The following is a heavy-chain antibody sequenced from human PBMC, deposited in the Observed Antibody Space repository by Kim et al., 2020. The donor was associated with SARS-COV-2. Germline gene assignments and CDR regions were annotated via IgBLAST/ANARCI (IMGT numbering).Heavy chain of an antibody. CDR3: SLLLGGGVARNYYYYGMDV. CDR2: ISSSSSTI. Sequence: GGSLRLSCAASGFTFSSYSMNWVRQAPGKGLEWVSYISSSSSTIYYADSVKGRFTISRDNAKNSLYLQMNSLRAEDTAVYYCSLLLGGGVARNYYYYGMDVWGQGTTVTVSS. D-gene: IGHD2-15*01. V-gene: IGHV3-48*04. J-gene: IGHJ6*02. CDR1: GFTFSSYS.